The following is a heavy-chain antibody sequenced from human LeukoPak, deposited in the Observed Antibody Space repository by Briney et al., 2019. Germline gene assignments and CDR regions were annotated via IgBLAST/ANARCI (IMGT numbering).Heavy chain of an antibody. J-gene: IGHJ3*02. V-gene: IGHV1-2*02. D-gene: IGHD1-26*01. Sequence: ASVKVSCKASGYTFTGYYMHWVRQAPGQGLEWMGWINPNSGGTNYAQKFQGRVTMTEDTSTDTAYMELSSLRSEDTAVYYCATAPPTGWELPGAFDIWGQGTMVTVSS. CDR3: ATAPPTGWELPGAFDI. CDR2: INPNSGGT. CDR1: GYTFTGYY.